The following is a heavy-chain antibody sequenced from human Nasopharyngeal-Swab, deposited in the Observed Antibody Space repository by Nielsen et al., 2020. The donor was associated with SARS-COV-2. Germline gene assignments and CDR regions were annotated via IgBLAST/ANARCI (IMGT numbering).Heavy chain of an antibody. J-gene: IGHJ5*02. D-gene: IGHD6-13*01. V-gene: IGHV4-34*01. CDR2: INHSGST. CDR1: GGSFSGHY. Sequence: SETLSLTCAVYGGSFSGHYWSWIRQPPGKGLEWIGEINHSGSTNYNPSLKSRVTISVDTSKNQFSLKLSSVTAADTAVYYCARGPSAVAFDPWGREPWSPSPQ. CDR3: ARGPSAVAFDP.